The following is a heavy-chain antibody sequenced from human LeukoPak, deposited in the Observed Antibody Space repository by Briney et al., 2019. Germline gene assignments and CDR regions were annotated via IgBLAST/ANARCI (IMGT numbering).Heavy chain of an antibody. Sequence: GRSLRLSCAASGFTFSGYGMHWVRQAPGEGLEWVAVISGDGSNKFYAESVKGRFTISRDSFQNTLYLQMNSLRAEDTAVYYCAKDIVATAETYYFDDWGQGTLVTVSS. CDR3: AKDIVATAETYYFDD. CDR1: GFTFSGYG. D-gene: IGHD2-2*01. V-gene: IGHV3-30*18. J-gene: IGHJ4*02. CDR2: ISGDGSNK.